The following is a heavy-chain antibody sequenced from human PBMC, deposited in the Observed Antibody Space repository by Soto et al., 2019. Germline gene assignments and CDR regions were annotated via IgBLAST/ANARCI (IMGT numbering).Heavy chain of an antibody. CDR1: GGFI. Sequence: PSETLSLTCTVSGGFIWGWIRQSPDKGLEWIEYIYHSGSTNYNPSLKSRVTISVDRSKNQFSLKLSSVTAADTAVYFCAREGNLGRWIQPLDSWGQGTLVTVSS. CDR2: IYHSGST. V-gene: IGHV4-59*12. D-gene: IGHD2-2*03. J-gene: IGHJ4*02. CDR3: AREGNLGRWIQPLDS.